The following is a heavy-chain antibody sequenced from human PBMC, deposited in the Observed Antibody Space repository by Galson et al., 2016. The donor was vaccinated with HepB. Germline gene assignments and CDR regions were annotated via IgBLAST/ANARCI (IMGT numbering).Heavy chain of an antibody. V-gene: IGHV3-53*01. J-gene: IGHJ6*03. CDR2: INSGGST. CDR3: ARDREGIEPATSLGLGYYYYYYMDV. CDR1: RFTVSSNY. D-gene: IGHD6-13*01. Sequence: SLRLSCAASRFTVSSNYMSWVRQAPGKGLEWVSVINSGGSTYHSDSVKGRLTISRDNSKNTLYLQMNSLRAEDTAVYYCARDREGIEPATSLGLGYYYYYYMDVWGKGTTVTVSS.